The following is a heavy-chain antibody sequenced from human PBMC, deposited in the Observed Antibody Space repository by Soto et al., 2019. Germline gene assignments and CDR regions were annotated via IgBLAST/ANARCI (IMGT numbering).Heavy chain of an antibody. CDR1: GGSISSSTW. CDR3: ARGFGQLLINSFDP. CDR2: IYHSGTT. V-gene: IGHV4-4*02. J-gene: IGHJ5*02. D-gene: IGHD3-10*01. Sequence: SETLSLTCAVSGGSISSSTWWSWVRQPPGKGLEWIGDIYHSGTTNYNPSLKSRLTISVDMSKNQFSLKLSSMTAADTAVYYCARGFGQLLINSFDPWGQGPLVTVSS.